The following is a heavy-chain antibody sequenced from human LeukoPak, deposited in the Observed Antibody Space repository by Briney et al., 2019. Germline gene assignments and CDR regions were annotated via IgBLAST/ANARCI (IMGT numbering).Heavy chain of an antibody. CDR3: ARDSDYGDHDY. D-gene: IGHD4-17*01. Sequence: GGSLRLSCAASGFTFSSYSMNWVRQAPGKGLEWVSSISSSSSYICYADSVKGRFTISRDNAKNSLYLQMNSLRAEDTAVYYCARDSDYGDHDYWGQGTLVTVSS. J-gene: IGHJ4*02. V-gene: IGHV3-21*01. CDR2: ISSSSSYI. CDR1: GFTFSSYS.